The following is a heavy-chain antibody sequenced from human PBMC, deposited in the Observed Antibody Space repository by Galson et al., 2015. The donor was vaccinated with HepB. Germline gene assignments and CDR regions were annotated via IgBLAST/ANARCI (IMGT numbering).Heavy chain of an antibody. CDR2: IDYSGST. Sequence: SETLSLTCTVSGGSIRGNYWNWIRQPPGKGLECIGYIDYSGSTNYNPSLKSRVTISVDTSKNQFSLKLTSATAADTAVYYCARGRMGTRRVGNNFNLDYWGQGTLVTVSS. J-gene: IGHJ4*02. V-gene: IGHV4-59*01. CDR1: GGSIRGNY. CDR3: ARGRMGTRRVGNNFNLDY. D-gene: IGHD5-24*01.